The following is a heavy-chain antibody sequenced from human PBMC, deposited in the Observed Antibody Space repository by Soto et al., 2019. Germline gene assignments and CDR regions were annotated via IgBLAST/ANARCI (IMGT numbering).Heavy chain of an antibody. J-gene: IGHJ1*01. CDR2: IYHSGST. Sequence: SVMLSLTCTVSGGSLSSYDWNWIRKPPGKGLEWIGYIYHSGSTNYNPSLKSRVTISVDTSKNQFSLKLDSVTAADTAVYYCARGPGWSDEYFQDWVQGTMVTVSS. CDR3: ARGPGWSDEYFQD. D-gene: IGHD3-3*01. V-gene: IGHV4-59*01. CDR1: GGSLSSYD.